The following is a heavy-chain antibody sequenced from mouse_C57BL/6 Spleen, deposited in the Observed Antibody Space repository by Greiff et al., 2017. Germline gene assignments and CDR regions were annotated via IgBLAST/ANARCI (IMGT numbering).Heavy chain of an antibody. Sequence: VQLKESGPELVKPGASVKISCKASGYSFTGYYMNWVKQSPEKSLEWIGEINPSTGGTTYNQKFKAKATLTVDKSSSTAYMQLKSLTSEDSAVYCCARLDDYDGAWFAYWGQGTLVTVSA. J-gene: IGHJ3*01. V-gene: IGHV1-42*01. CDR1: GYSFTGYY. CDR3: ARLDDYDGAWFAY. D-gene: IGHD2-4*01. CDR2: INPSTGGT.